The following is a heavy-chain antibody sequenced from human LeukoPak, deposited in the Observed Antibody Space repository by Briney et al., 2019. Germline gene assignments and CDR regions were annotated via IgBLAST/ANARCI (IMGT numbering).Heavy chain of an antibody. V-gene: IGHV4-59*12. D-gene: IGHD6-13*01. CDR1: GGSISGYS. CDR3: ARGVAAAVDY. J-gene: IGHJ4*02. Sequence: SETLSLTCTVSGGSISGYSWSWIRPPPGKGLEWIGYISNSGTTNYNPSLKSRVTISVDTSKNQFSLKLSSVTAADTAVYYCARGVAAAVDYWGQGTLVTVSS. CDR2: ISNSGTT.